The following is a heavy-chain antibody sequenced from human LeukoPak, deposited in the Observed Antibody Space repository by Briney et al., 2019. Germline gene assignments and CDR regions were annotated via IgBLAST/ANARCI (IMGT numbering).Heavy chain of an antibody. CDR2: ISGSGGST. V-gene: IGHV3-23*01. J-gene: IGHJ4*02. D-gene: IGHD3-16*01. Sequence: GGSLRLSCAASGFTVSSNYMSWVRQAPGKGLEWVSAISGSGGSTYYADSVKGRFTISRDNSKNTLYLQMNSLRAEDTAVYYCAKDLDYLGYWGQGTLVTVSS. CDR3: AKDLDYLGY. CDR1: GFTVSSNY.